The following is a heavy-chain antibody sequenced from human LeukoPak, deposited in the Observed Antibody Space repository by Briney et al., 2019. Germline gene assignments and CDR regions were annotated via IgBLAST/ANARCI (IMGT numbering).Heavy chain of an antibody. D-gene: IGHD4-17*01. J-gene: IGHJ4*02. CDR3: ARGGGQYTVTTSRHDY. CDR2: INHSGST. CDR1: GGSFSGYY. Sequence: SETLSLTCAVYGGSFSGYYWSWIRQPPGKGLEWIGEINHSGSTNYNPSLKSRVTISVDTSKNQFSLKLSSVTAADTAVYYCARGGGQYTVTTSRHDYWGQGTLVTVSS. V-gene: IGHV4-34*01.